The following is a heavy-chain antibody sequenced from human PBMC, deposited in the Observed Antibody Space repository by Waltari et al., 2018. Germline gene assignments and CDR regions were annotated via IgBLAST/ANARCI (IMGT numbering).Heavy chain of an antibody. Sequence: QVQLQESGPGLVKPSETLSLTCTVSGGSISSYYWSWIRQPPGKGLEWIGYIYYSGSTNYNPSLKSRVTISVDTSKNQFSLKLSSVTAADTAVYYCARFKYYDSSGGLDYWGQGTLVTVSS. CDR1: GGSISSYY. CDR2: IYYSGST. D-gene: IGHD3-22*01. J-gene: IGHJ4*02. V-gene: IGHV4-59*01. CDR3: ARFKYYDSSGGLDY.